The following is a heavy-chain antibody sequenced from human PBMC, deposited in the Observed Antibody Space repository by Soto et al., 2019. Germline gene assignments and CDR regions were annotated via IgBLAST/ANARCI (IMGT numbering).Heavy chain of an antibody. CDR1: GYTFTSYY. D-gene: IGHD3-22*01. Sequence: ASVKVSCKASGYTFTSYYMHWVRQAPGQGLERMGIINPSGGSTSYAQKFQGRVTMTRDTSTSTVYMELSSLRSEDTAVYYCARDWTDTYYYDSSGYYSTYYFDYWGQGTLVTVSS. V-gene: IGHV1-46*01. CDR2: INPSGGST. CDR3: ARDWTDTYYYDSSGYYSTYYFDY. J-gene: IGHJ4*02.